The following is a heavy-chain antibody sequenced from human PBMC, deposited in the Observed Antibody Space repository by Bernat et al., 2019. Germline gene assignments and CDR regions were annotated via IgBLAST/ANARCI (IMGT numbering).Heavy chain of an antibody. CDR3: AREHYDIVAGYQSYWYFDL. Sequence: QVQLVESGGGVVQPGRSLRLSCAASGFTFSSYGMHWVRQAPGKGLEWVAVIWYDGSNKYYADSVKGRFTISRDNSKNTLYLQMNSLRAEDTAVYYCAREHYDIVAGYQSYWYFDLWGRGTLVTVSS. J-gene: IGHJ2*01. CDR1: GFTFSSYG. V-gene: IGHV3-33*01. CDR2: IWYDGSNK. D-gene: IGHD3-9*01.